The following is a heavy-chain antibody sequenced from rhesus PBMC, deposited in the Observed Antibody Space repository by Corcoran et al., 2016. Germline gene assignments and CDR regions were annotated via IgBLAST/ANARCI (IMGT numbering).Heavy chain of an antibody. Sequence: QVQLQESGPGLVKPSETLSLTCAVSGVSIGISDWWTWIRQPPGKGLEWIGNGDGTTAGTYYTPSLKSRVTVSKDTSKNQFSLTLNSVTAADTAVYYCARQVGWGSWHFDLWGPGTPITISS. J-gene: IGHJ2*01. CDR1: GVSIGISDW. D-gene: IGHD3-34*01. CDR2: GDGTTAGT. CDR3: ARQVGWGSWHFDL. V-gene: IGHV4-65*02.